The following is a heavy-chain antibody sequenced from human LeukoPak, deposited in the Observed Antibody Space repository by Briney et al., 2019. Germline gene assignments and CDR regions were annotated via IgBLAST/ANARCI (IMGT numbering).Heavy chain of an antibody. Sequence: GGSLRLSCAASGFTFSSYAMSWVRQAPGKGLEWVSAISASGTNTNYADSVKGRFTISRDNPQNTLYLQMNSLRAEDTAVYYCARAMAGLIDYWGQGTLVTVSS. V-gene: IGHV3-23*01. CDR1: GFTFSSYA. D-gene: IGHD6-19*01. J-gene: IGHJ4*02. CDR2: ISASGTNT. CDR3: ARAMAGLIDY.